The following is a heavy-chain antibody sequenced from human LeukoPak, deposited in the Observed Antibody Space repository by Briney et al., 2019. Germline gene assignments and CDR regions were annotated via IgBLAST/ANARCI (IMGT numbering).Heavy chain of an antibody. V-gene: IGHV3-30-3*01. CDR1: GFTFSSHA. CDR2: ISFDGSNK. J-gene: IGHJ4*02. CDR3: ASVGGYDPLFDY. D-gene: IGHD5-12*01. Sequence: GGSLRLSCAASGFTFSSHAMHWVRQAPGKGLEWVAVISFDGSNKYYADSVKGRFTISRDNSMNTLYLQMNSLRTEDTAVYYCASVGGYDPLFDYWGQGTLVTVSS.